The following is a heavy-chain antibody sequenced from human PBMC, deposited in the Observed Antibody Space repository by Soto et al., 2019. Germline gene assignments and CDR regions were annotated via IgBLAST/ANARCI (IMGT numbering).Heavy chain of an antibody. Sequence: QVHLVQSGAEVKKPGSSVKVSCKASGVSFRSYTINWVRQALGQGLEWMGGTTPIFETPRYAPNFQGRVTITADESTSTAYLELSSLKSEDTAMYYCTSQEHSFGYMYDYWGQGTLVTVSS. CDR2: TTPIFETP. D-gene: IGHD5-18*01. V-gene: IGHV1-69*01. J-gene: IGHJ4*01. CDR3: TSQEHSFGYMYDY. CDR1: GVSFRSYT.